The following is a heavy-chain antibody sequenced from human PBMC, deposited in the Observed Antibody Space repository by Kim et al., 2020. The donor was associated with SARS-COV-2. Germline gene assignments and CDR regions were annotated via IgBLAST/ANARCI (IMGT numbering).Heavy chain of an antibody. J-gene: IGHJ4*02. CDR1: GGSVSSGSYY. V-gene: IGHV4-61*01. CDR3: ARVKESTVTFYFDY. Sequence: SETLSLTCTVSGGSVSSGSYYWSWIRQPPGKGLEWIGYIYYSGSTNYNPSLKSRVTISVDTSKNQFSLKLSSVTAADTAVYYCARVKESTVTFYFDYWGQGTLVTVSS. CDR2: IYYSGST. D-gene: IGHD4-17*01.